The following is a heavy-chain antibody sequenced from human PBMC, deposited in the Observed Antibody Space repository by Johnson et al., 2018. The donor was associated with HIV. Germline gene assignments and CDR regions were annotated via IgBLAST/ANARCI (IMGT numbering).Heavy chain of an antibody. D-gene: IGHD3-16*01. V-gene: IGHV3-11*04. CDR1: GFTFSDYY. J-gene: IGHJ3*02. CDR3: ARGGWGDAFDI. CDR2: ISWNGGST. Sequence: QVQLVESGGGLVKPGGSLRLSCAASGFTFSDYYMSWIRQTPGKGLEWVSGISWNGGSTGYANSVKGRFTISRDNAKKSLYLQMNSLRAEDTAVYYCARGGWGDAFDIWGQGTMVTVSS.